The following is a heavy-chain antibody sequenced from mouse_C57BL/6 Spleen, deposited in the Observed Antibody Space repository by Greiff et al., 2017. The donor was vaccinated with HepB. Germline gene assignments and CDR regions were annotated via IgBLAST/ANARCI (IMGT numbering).Heavy chain of an antibody. CDR1: GYTFTSYW. V-gene: IGHV1-7*01. D-gene: IGHD1-1*01. CDR2: INPSSGYT. J-gene: IGHJ4*01. Sequence: VQLQQSGAELAKPGASVKLSCKASGYTFTSYWMHWVKQRPGQGLEWIGYINPSSGYTKYNQKFKDKATLTADKSSSTAYMQLSSLTYEDSAVYYCGITTVVAHNAMDYWGQGTSVTVSS. CDR3: GITTVVAHNAMDY.